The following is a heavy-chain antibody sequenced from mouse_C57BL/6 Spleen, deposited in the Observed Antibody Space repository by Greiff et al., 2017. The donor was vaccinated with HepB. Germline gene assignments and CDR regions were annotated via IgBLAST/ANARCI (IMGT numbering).Heavy chain of an antibody. V-gene: IGHV1-80*01. J-gene: IGHJ2*01. D-gene: IGHD2-4*01. CDR1: GYAFSSYW. Sequence: VQLQQSGAELVKPGASVKISCKASGYAFSSYWMNWVKQRPGKGLEWIGQIYPGDGDTNYNGKFKGKATLTADNSSSTAYMQLSSLTSEDSAVYFCGREGLRRRDFDYWGQGTTLTVSS. CDR3: GREGLRRRDFDY. CDR2: IYPGDGDT.